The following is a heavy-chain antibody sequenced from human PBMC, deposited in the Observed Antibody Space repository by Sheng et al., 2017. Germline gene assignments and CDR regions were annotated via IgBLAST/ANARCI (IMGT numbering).Heavy chain of an antibody. Sequence: QVQLVESGGGLVKPGGSLRLSCAASGFTFSDYYMTWIRQAPGKGLEWISYISSSGSIIHYADSVKGRFTISRDNAKNSLYLQMNSLRADDTAIYYCARDVTVTTNVYYNWGQGTLVTVSS. D-gene: IGHD4-4*01. CDR2: ISSSGSII. V-gene: IGHV3-11*04. CDR3: ARDVTVTTNVYYN. CDR1: GFTFSDYY. J-gene: IGHJ4*02.